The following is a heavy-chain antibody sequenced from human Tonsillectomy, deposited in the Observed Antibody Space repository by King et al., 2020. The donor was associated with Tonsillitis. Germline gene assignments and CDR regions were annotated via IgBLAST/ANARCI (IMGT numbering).Heavy chain of an antibody. Sequence: VQLVESGGGLVKPGGSLRLSCAASGFTFSSYSMNWVRQAPGKGLEWVSSISSSSTYIYYADSVKGRFTISRDNAKNSLYLQMNSLRAEDTAVYYCARVEHYYYXSSGYYYWGQGTLVTVSS. D-gene: IGHD3-22*01. V-gene: IGHV3-21*01. J-gene: IGHJ4*02. CDR3: ARVEHYYYXSSGYYY. CDR1: GFTFSSYS. CDR2: ISSSSTYI.